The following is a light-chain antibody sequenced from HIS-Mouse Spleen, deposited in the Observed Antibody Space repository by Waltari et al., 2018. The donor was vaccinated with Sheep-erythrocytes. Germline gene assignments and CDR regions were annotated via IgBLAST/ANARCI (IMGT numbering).Light chain of an antibody. CDR1: SSDVGGYNY. J-gene: IGLJ1*01. CDR3: CSYAGSYNHV. Sequence: QSALTQPRSVSGSPGQSVTISCTGTSSDVGGYNYVSWYQQHPGKAPKLMIYDVSKRPSGVPGRFAGAKSGNTDSLTISGLQAEDEADYYCCSYAGSYNHVFATGTKVTVL. V-gene: IGLV2-11*01. CDR2: DVS.